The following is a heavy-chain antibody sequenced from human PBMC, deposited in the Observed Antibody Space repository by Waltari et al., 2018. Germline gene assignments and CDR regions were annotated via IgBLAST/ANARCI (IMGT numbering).Heavy chain of an antibody. V-gene: IGHV4-4*07. CDR3: VRDRGRLTADY. CDR2: IPASGTT. J-gene: IGHJ4*02. Sequence: QVQLQESGPGLVKPSATLSLTCTVSGGSISAHHWSWIRQAAGKGLEWIVRIPASGTTDYNPSLRSRVTMSVDTSKNQLSLKLRSVTAADTAVYYCVRDRGRLTADYWGQGTLVTVSS. D-gene: IGHD3-10*01. CDR1: GGSISAHH.